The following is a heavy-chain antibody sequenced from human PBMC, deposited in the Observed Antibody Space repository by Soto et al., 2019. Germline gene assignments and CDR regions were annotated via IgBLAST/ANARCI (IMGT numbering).Heavy chain of an antibody. CDR1: GGSISSYY. Sequence: SETLSLTCTVSGGSISSYYWSWIRQPPGKGLEWIGYMYYSGSTNYNPSLKSRVTISVDMSKNQFSLKLSSVTAADTAVYYCARSPGYYFDYWGQGTLVTVSS. CDR2: MYYSGST. J-gene: IGHJ4*02. D-gene: IGHD7-27*01. V-gene: IGHV4-59*01. CDR3: ARSPGYYFDY.